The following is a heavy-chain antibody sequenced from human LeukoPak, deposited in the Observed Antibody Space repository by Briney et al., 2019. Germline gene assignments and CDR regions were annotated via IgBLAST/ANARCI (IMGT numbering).Heavy chain of an antibody. CDR1: GGSISSSSYY. V-gene: IGHV4-39*01. Sequence: PSETLFLTCTVSGGSISSSSYYWGWIRQPPGKGLEWIGSIYYSGSTYYNPSLKSRVTISVDTSKNQFSLKLSSVTAADTAVYYCARRRSIAVAGTGFDYWGQGTLVTVSS. J-gene: IGHJ4*02. D-gene: IGHD6-19*01. CDR2: IYYSGST. CDR3: ARRRSIAVAGTGFDY.